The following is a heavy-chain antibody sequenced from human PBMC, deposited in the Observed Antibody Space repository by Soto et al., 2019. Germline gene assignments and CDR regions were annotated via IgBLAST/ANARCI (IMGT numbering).Heavy chain of an antibody. J-gene: IGHJ6*02. CDR3: ARGEFLEWLLYGGYYYYGMDV. CDR2: MNPNSGNT. Sequence: QVQLVQSGAEVKKPGASVKVSCKASGYTFTSYDINWVRQATGQGLEWMGWMNPNSGNTGYAQKFQGRVTMTRNTSISTAYMELSSLRSEDTAVYYCARGEFLEWLLYGGYYYYGMDVWGQGTTVTVSS. CDR1: GYTFTSYD. D-gene: IGHD3-3*01. V-gene: IGHV1-8*01.